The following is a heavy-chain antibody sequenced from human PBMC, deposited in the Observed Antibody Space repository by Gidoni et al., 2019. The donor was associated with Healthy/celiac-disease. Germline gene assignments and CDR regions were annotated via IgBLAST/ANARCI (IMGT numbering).Heavy chain of an antibody. CDR1: GFPFSSYS. V-gene: IGHV3-21*01. CDR3: AREGDDYGDAFDI. CDR2: ISSSSSYI. J-gene: IGHJ3*02. Sequence: EVQLVESGGGLVKPGGSLRLSCAASGFPFSSYSMNWVRQAPGKGLEWVSSISSSSSYIYYADSVKGRFTISRDNAKNSLYLQMNSLRAEDTAVYYCAREGDDYGDAFDIWGQGTMVTVSS. D-gene: IGHD4-17*01.